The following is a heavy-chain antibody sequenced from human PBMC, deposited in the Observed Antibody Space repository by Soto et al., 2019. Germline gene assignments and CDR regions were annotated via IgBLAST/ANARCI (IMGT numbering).Heavy chain of an antibody. CDR2: ISGSGGST. CDR3: ARVGRHYYDSSGRDY. CDR1: GFTFSSYA. J-gene: IGHJ4*02. Sequence: GGSLRLSCAASGFTFSSYAMSWVRQAPGKGLEWVSAISGSGGSTYYADSVKGRFTISRDNSKNTLYLQMNSLRAEDTAVYYCARVGRHYYDSSGRDYWGQGTLVTVSS. V-gene: IGHV3-23*01. D-gene: IGHD3-22*01.